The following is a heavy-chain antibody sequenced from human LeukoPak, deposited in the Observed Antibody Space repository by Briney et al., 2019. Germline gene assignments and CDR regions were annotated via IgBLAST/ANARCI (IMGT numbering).Heavy chain of an antibody. J-gene: IGHJ5*02. D-gene: IGHD1-7*01. V-gene: IGHV4-31*03. CDR1: GGSISSGGYY. CDR2: IYYSGST. Sequence: KSSETLSLTCTVSGGSISSGGYYWSWIRQHPGKGLEWIGYIYYSGSTNYNPSLKSRVTISVDTSKNQFSLKLSSVTAADTAVYYCARDNWNYPGINWFDPWGQGTLVTVSS. CDR3: ARDNWNYPGINWFDP.